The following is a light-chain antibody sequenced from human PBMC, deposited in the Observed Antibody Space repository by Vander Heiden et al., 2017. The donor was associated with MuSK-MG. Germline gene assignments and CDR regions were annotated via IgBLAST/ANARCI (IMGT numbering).Light chain of an antibody. CDR2: AAS. V-gene: IGKV3-20*01. Sequence: EIVLTQSPATLSLSPGARATLSCRASQSVGGNYLAWYQQKPGQGPRLLIYAASSRATGIPDRFSGSGSGTDFILTISRLEPEDFAVYYCQQYGTPPLYTFGQGTKLEIK. J-gene: IGKJ2*01. CDR3: QQYGTPPLYT. CDR1: QSVGGNY.